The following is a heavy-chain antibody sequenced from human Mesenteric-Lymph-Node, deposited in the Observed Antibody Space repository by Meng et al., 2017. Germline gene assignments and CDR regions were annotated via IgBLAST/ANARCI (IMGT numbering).Heavy chain of an antibody. CDR3: ARLYCSSIRCYSDAFDI. Sequence: GESLKISCAASGFTFRTYAMSWVRHAPGKGLEWVSSIRGSGAATYYADSVNGRFTISRGNSKNTLFRQMNSLRAEDTALYYCARLYCSSIRCYSDAFDIWGQGTMVTVSS. D-gene: IGHD2-2*01. CDR2: IRGSGAAT. J-gene: IGHJ3*02. V-gene: IGHV3-23*01. CDR1: GFTFRTYA.